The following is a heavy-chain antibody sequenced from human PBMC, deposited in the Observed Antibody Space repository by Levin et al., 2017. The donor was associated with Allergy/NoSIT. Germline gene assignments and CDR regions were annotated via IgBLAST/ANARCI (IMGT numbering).Heavy chain of an antibody. V-gene: IGHV3-23*01. CDR2: ISGSGGST. Sequence: GGSLRLSCAASGFTFSSYAMSWVRQAPGKGLEWVSAISGSGGSTYYADSVKGRFTISRDNSKNTLYLQMNSLRAEDTAVYYCAKSYDFWSGYFFDAFDIWGQGTMVTVSS. CDR1: GFTFSSYA. D-gene: IGHD3-3*01. CDR3: AKSYDFWSGYFFDAFDI. J-gene: IGHJ3*02.